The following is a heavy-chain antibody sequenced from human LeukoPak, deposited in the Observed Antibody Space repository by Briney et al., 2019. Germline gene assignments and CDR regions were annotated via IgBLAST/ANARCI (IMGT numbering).Heavy chain of an antibody. CDR3: ARARYANAWYAFDI. CDR2: LSHSGSS. V-gene: IGHV4-59*02. Sequence: SETLSLTCTVSGGSVSSYYWSWIRRPPGRGLEWIAYLSHSGSSDSNPSLTSRVTTLVDTSKNQFSLKLTFVTAADTAVYYCARARYANAWYAFDIWGHGTMVTVSS. CDR1: GGSVSSYY. D-gene: IGHD2-2*01. J-gene: IGHJ3*02.